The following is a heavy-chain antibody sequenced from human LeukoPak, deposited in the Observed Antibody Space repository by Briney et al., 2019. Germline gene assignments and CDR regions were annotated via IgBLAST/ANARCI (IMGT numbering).Heavy chain of an antibody. CDR2: ISYDGSNK. CDR3: ARGLGSSHDY. D-gene: IGHD6-13*01. Sequence: GGSLRLSCAASGFTFSSYAMHWVRQAPGKGLEWVAVISYDGSNKYYADSVKGRFTISRDNSKNTLYLQMNSLRAEDTAVYYCARGLGSSHDYWGQGTLVTVSS. V-gene: IGHV3-30-3*01. CDR1: GFTFSSYA. J-gene: IGHJ4*02.